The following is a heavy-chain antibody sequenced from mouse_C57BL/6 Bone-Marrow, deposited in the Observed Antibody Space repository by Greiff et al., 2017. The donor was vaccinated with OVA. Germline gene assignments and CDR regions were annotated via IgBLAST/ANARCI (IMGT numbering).Heavy chain of an antibody. D-gene: IGHD1-1*01. V-gene: IGHV1-62-2*01. CDR3: ARHPRLITTVAPDWYVDV. J-gene: IGHJ1*03. Sequence: VQLQQSGAELVKPGASVKLSCKASGYTFTEYPINWVKQRSGQGLEWIGWFYPGSGSIKYNEKFKDKATLTADKSSSTVYMELSRLTSEDSAVYFCARHPRLITTVAPDWYVDVWGTGTTVTVSS. CDR2: FYPGSGSI. CDR1: GYTFTEYP.